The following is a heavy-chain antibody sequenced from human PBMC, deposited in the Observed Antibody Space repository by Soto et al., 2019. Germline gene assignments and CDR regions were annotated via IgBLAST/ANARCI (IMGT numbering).Heavy chain of an antibody. J-gene: IGHJ6*02. CDR3: ARDPRFYYGMDV. Sequence: GGSLRLSCAASGFTFSSYWMHCVRQAPGKGLVWVSRINSDGSSTSYADSVKGRFTISRDNAKNTLYLQMNSLRAEDTAVYYCARDPRFYYGMDVWGQGTTVTVS. V-gene: IGHV3-74*01. CDR1: GFTFSSYW. CDR2: INSDGSST.